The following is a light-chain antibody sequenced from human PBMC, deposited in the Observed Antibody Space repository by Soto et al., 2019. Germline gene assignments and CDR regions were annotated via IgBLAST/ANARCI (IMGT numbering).Light chain of an antibody. CDR1: QRISSSY. CDR2: GAS. J-gene: IGKJ2*01. CDR3: QQYGNSPPYT. V-gene: IGKV3-20*01. Sequence: EIVLTQSPGTLSLSPGEGATLSCRASQRISSSYLAWYQQKPGQAPRLLIYGASSRATGIPDRFSGGGSGTDFTLTISRLEPEDFAVYYCQQYGNSPPYTFGQGTKVEIK.